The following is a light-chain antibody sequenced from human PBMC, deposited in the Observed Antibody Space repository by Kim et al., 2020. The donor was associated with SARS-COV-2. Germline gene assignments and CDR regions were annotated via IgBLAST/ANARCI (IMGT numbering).Light chain of an antibody. J-gene: IGKJ5*01. V-gene: IGKV3-11*01. CDR2: DAS. CDR3: QQRSDWPPIT. CDR1: QSVSSY. Sequence: TLSLSPGERATLSCRASQSVSSYLAWYQQKPGQSPRLLISDASNRASGIPARFSGSGSGTDFTLTISSLEPEDFAVYYCQQRSDWPPITFGQGTRLEIK.